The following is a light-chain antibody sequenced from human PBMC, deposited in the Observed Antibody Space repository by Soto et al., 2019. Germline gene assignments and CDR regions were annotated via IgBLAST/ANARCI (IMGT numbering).Light chain of an antibody. Sequence: ETVMTQSPATLSVSAGERATLSCRASQSVSSNLAWYQQKPGQAPRLLIYGASTRATGIPDRFSGSGSGTEFTLTISSLQSEDFAVYYCQQYNNWPITFGQGTRLEIK. V-gene: IGKV3-15*01. CDR3: QQYNNWPIT. CDR1: QSVSSN. J-gene: IGKJ5*01. CDR2: GAS.